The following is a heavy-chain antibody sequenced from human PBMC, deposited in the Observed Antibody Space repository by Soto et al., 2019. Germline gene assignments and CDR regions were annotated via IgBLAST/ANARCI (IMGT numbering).Heavy chain of an antibody. D-gene: IGHD3-22*01. V-gene: IGHV4-61*01. CDR1: GGSVSSGSYY. J-gene: IGHJ4*02. CDR3: ASANHYYDSSGYYIPADFDY. CDR2: IYYSGST. Sequence: SETLSLTCTVSGGSVSSGSYYWSWIRQPPGKGLEWIGYIYYSGSTNYNPSLKSRVTISVDTSKNQFSLKLSSVTAADTAVYYCASANHYYDSSGYYIPADFDYWGQGTLVTVSS.